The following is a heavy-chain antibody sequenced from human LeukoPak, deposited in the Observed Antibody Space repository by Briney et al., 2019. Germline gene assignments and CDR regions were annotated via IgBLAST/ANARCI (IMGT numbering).Heavy chain of an antibody. CDR2: ISGTSVNI. CDR3: AKKLPANREFDY. CDR1: GFTFTAYV. V-gene: IGHV3-23*01. D-gene: IGHD1-14*01. Sequence: GGSLRLSCAASGFTFTAYVMGWVRQAPGTGLEWVSSISGTSVNIEYADSVKGRFTISRDNSKNTLYLQMNSLRAEDTAVYYCAKKLPANREFDYWGQGTLVTVSS. J-gene: IGHJ4*02.